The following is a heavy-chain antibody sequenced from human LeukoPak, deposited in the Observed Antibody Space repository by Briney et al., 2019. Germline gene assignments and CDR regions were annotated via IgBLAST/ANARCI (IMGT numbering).Heavy chain of an antibody. CDR1: GGSISSSRYY. J-gene: IGHJ3*02. CDR3: ARDSPPKNRGGAFDI. Sequence: SETLSLTCTVSGGSISSSRYYWGWIRQPPGKGLEWIGSIYYSGSTYYNPSLKSRVTISVDTSKNQFSLKLSSVTAADTAVYYCARDSPPKNRGGAFDIWGQGTMVTVSS. CDR2: IYYSGST. V-gene: IGHV4-39*02. D-gene: IGHD3-10*01.